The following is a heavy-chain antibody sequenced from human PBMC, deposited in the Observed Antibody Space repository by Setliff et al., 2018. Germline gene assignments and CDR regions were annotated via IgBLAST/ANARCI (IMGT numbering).Heavy chain of an antibody. CDR2: IRSKADSYPT. J-gene: IGHJ4*02. CDR1: GFTFSGSA. D-gene: IGHD4-17*01. CDR3: AITMTTGVDFFDY. Sequence: GGSLRLSCEASGFTFSGSAMYWVRQASGKGLEWVGRIRSKADSYPTAYAASVKARFTISRDDSKNTAYLQANSLKTEDTAMYYCAITMTTGVDFFDYWGQGTLVTVSS. V-gene: IGHV3-73*01.